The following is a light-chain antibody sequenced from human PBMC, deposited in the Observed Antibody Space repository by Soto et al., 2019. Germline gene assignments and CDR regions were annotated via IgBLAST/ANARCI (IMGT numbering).Light chain of an antibody. CDR3: CSYAGCYVSV. Sequence: QSALTQPRSVSGSPGQSVTISCTGTSSDVGTYNYVSWYQHHPGKAPKLMIYDVSKRPSGVPDRFSGSKSGNTASLTISGLQHEDEAEYYCCSYAGCYVSVMGTGTKVTV. J-gene: IGLJ1*01. CDR2: DVS. V-gene: IGLV2-11*01. CDR1: SSDVGTYNY.